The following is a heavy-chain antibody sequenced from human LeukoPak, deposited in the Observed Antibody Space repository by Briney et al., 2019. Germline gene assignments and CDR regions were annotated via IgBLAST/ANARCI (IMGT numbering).Heavy chain of an antibody. J-gene: IGHJ5*02. CDR3: ARSGPKWRWGLRSFDP. CDR2: MNPNSGNT. CDR1: GYTFTSYD. Sequence: ASVKVSCKASGYTFTSYDINWVRQATGQGLEWMGWMNPNSGNTGYAQKFQGRVTITRNTSISTAYMELSSLRSEDTAVYYCARSGPKWRWGLRSFDPWGQGTLVTVSS. D-gene: IGHD1-26*01. V-gene: IGHV1-8*03.